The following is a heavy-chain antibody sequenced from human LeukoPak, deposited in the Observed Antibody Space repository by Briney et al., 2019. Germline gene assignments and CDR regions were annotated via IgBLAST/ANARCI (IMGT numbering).Heavy chain of an antibody. Sequence: SETLSLTCTVSGGSISSYYWSWIRQPPGKGLEWIGYIYYSGSTNYNPSLKSRVTISVDTSKNQFSLKLSSVTAADTAVYYCAGVRDLPGAFDIWGQGKMVTSLQ. J-gene: IGHJ3*02. CDR1: GGSISSYY. V-gene: IGHV4-59*01. CDR3: AGVRDLPGAFDI. CDR2: IYYSGST.